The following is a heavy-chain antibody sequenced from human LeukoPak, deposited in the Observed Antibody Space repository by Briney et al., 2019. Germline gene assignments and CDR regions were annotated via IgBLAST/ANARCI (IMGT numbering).Heavy chain of an antibody. CDR2: LSPDGSST. J-gene: IGHJ4*02. V-gene: IGHV3-74*01. Sequence: PGVSLTLSCSASGFTCSSFWMQWVRQAPGKGLVGVSRLSPDGSSTTSAYSVKGRFTSSRDNAKTALYLQIGSLRADDTAVYYCTRMSREAPGLPVLWGQGTLVTVSS. CDR3: TRMSREAPGLPVL. CDR1: GFTCSSFW. D-gene: IGHD5-24*01.